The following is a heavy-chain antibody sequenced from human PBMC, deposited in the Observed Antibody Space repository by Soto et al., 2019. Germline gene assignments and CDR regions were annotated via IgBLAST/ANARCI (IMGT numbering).Heavy chain of an antibody. CDR1: RFTFSNYA. CDR3: ANRVGPGGTPGGMDV. D-gene: IGHD1-26*01. J-gene: IGHJ6*02. V-gene: IGHV3-23*01. CDR2: ISAGGGST. Sequence: EVQLLESGGNLVQPGGSLRLSCAASRFTFSNYAMSWVRQAPGKGLEWVSAISAGGGSTNYADSVKGRFTISRDKSKNTLDLQMNSLRAEDTAVYDCANRVGPGGTPGGMDVWGQGTTVTVSS.